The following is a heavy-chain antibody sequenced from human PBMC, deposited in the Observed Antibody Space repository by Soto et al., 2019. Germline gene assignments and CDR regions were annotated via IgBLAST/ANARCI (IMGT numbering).Heavy chain of an antibody. D-gene: IGHD3-10*01. J-gene: IGHJ6*02. CDR3: ARDFLWSRGYYYYYGMDV. CDR2: IYYSGST. CDR1: GASVSSATYY. Sequence: SETLSLTCTVSGASVSSATYYWNWIRQPPGKPLEWIGYIYYSGSTNYNPSLKSRVTTSASTAYMELSSLRSEDTAVYYCARDFLWSRGYYYYYGMDVWGQGTTVTVSS. V-gene: IGHV4-61*01.